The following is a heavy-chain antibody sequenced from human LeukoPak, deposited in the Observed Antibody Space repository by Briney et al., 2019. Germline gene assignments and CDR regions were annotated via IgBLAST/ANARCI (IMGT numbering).Heavy chain of an antibody. J-gene: IGHJ5*02. V-gene: IGHV3-30*04. D-gene: IGHD2-15*01. CDR3: ARAAYCDGGSCSVGGDSLAP. CDR2: ISYEGTKE. CDR1: GFTFSSYA. Sequence: GGSLRLSCAASGFTFSSYAMHWVRQAPGKGLEWVAVISYEGTKEYYADSVKGRFTISRDNSKNTLYLQMNSLRPEDTAVYYCARAAYCDGGSCSVGGDSLAPWGQGTLVTVSS.